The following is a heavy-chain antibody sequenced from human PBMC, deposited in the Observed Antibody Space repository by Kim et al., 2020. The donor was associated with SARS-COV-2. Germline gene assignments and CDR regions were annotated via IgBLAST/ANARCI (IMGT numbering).Heavy chain of an antibody. Sequence: SETLSLTCAVYGGSFSGYYWSWIRQPPGKGLEWIGEINHSGSTNYNPSLKSRVTISVDTSKNQFSLKLSSVTAADTAVYYCASIQAAAASIRVYYGMDVWGQGTTVTVSS. V-gene: IGHV4-34*01. CDR1: GGSFSGYY. D-gene: IGHD6-13*01. J-gene: IGHJ6*02. CDR3: ASIQAAAASIRVYYGMDV. CDR2: INHSGST.